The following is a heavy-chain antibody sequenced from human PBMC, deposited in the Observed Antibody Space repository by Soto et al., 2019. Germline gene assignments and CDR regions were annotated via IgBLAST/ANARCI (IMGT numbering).Heavy chain of an antibody. Sequence: GASVKVSCKASGYTFTSYAMHWVRQAPGQRLEWMGWINAGNGNTKYSQKFQGRVTITRDTSASTAYMELSSLRSEDTAVYYCAKSPNPGSATPSYYRMDVCGPGTTVTVSS. CDR3: AKSPNPGSATPSYYRMDV. CDR2: INAGNGNT. CDR1: GYTFTSYA. D-gene: IGHD2-15*01. J-gene: IGHJ6*02. V-gene: IGHV1-3*01.